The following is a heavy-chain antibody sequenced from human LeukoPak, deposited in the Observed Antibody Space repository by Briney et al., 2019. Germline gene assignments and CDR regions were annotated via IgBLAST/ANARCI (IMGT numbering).Heavy chain of an antibody. V-gene: IGHV4-61*08. CDR3: AREIGGSGRGDV. D-gene: IGHD3-10*01. Sequence: SETLSLTCTVSGDSISSGGYYWIWIRQLPGKGLEWIGYIYSSGNTNYNPSLKSRVTISIDTSKNQFSLKLSSVTAADTAVYYCAREIGGSGRGDVWGQGTTVTVSS. CDR2: IYSSGNT. J-gene: IGHJ6*02. CDR1: GDSISSGGYY.